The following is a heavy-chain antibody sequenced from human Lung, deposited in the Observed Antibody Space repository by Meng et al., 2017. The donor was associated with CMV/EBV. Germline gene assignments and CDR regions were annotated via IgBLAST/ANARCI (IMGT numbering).Heavy chain of an antibody. CDR2: INPSGGST. CDR3: ARVLGQLVSPYGMDV. CDR1: GYTFTNYY. J-gene: IGHJ6*02. V-gene: IGHV1-46*01. Sequence: ASXXVSXKASGYTFTNYYMHWVRQAPGQGLEWMGVINPSGGSTTYAQKFQGRLTMTRDTSTSTVYMELSSLKSEDTAMYYCARVLGQLVSPYGMDVWGQGTTVTVS. D-gene: IGHD6-13*01.